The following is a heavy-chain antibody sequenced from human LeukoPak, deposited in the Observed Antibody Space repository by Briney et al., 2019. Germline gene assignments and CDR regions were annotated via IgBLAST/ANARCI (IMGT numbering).Heavy chain of an antibody. V-gene: IGHV4-59*12. D-gene: IGHD6-13*01. CDR3: ARSGYSSSWYYFDY. J-gene: IGHJ4*02. CDR1: GGSISSYY. CDR2: IYYSGST. Sequence: SETLSLTCTVSGGSISSYYWSWIRQPPGKGLGWIGYIYYSGSTYYNPSLKSRVTISVDTSKNQFSLKLSSVTAADTAVYYCARSGYSSSWYYFDYWGQGTLVTVSS.